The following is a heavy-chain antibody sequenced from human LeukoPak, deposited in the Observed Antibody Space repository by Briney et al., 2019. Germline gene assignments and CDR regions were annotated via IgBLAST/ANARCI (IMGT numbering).Heavy chain of an antibody. CDR1: GFTFSSYA. D-gene: IGHD6-6*01. CDR2: ISGSGGTT. Sequence: GGSLRLSCAASGFTFSSYAMSWVRQAPGKGLEWVSSISGSGGTTYYADSVKGRFTISRDNSKNTLYLQMNSLRAEDTALYYCVKASSSSPQYNWFDAWGQGTLVTVSS. J-gene: IGHJ5*02. V-gene: IGHV3-23*01. CDR3: VKASSSSPQYNWFDA.